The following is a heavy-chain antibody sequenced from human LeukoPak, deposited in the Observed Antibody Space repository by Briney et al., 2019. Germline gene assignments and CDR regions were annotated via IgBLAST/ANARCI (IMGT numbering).Heavy chain of an antibody. J-gene: IGHJ4*02. D-gene: IGHD2-8*01. V-gene: IGHV2-5*02. Sequence: SGPTLVNPTQTLTLTSTALGFTTSTSGVGVGWIRQPPGKALEWLALIYWDDDKRYSPSLKSRLTITKDTSKNQVVLIMINMDPVYRMSYSLAHTLIDRIGVYLFDYWDQGTLVTVSS. CDR1: GFTTSTSGVG. CDR3: AHTLIDRIGVYLFDY. CDR2: IYWDDDK.